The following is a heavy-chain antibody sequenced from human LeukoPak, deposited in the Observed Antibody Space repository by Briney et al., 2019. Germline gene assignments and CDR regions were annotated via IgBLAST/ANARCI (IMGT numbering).Heavy chain of an antibody. V-gene: IGHV1-46*01. CDR2: IDPSGGST. J-gene: IGHJ4*02. CDR1: GYTFTNCY. Sequence: ASVKVSCKASGYTFTNCYIHWVRQAPGQGLEWMGIIDPSGGSTAYAQKFQGRVTMTRDTSTSTVHMELRSLTSEDTAVYYCARNDQRGYNHGSPDYWGQGTLVIVSS. D-gene: IGHD5-18*01. CDR3: ARNDQRGYNHGSPDY.